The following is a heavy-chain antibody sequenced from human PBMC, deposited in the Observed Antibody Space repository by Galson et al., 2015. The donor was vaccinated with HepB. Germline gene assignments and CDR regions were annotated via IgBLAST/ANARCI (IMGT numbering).Heavy chain of an antibody. CDR1: GFTFNNYW. Sequence: SLRLSCAASGFTFNNYWMYWVRQAPGKGLVWVSLVSSDESTTAYADSVKGRFTISRDNAKNTLYLQMSSLRVEDTAVYYCARVFPKAGYWYFDLWGRGTLVTVSS. D-gene: IGHD2-21*01. CDR2: VSSDESTT. V-gene: IGHV3-74*01. CDR3: ARVFPKAGYWYFDL. J-gene: IGHJ2*01.